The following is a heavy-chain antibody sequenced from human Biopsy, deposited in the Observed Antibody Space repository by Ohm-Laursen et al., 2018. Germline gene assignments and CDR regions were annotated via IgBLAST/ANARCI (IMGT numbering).Heavy chain of an antibody. V-gene: IGHV3-23*01. CDR1: NFTFSSYA. J-gene: IGHJ4*01. CDR3: VRGWWGYNFDS. CDR2: IDVLDYNT. Sequence: SLRLSCSASNFTFSSYAMSWVRQAPGKGLEWVSHIDVLDYNTYYVDSVRGRFTISRDNSKEMVYLQINSLRADDTAVYYCVRGWWGYNFDSWGPGTLVTVSS. D-gene: IGHD2-15*01.